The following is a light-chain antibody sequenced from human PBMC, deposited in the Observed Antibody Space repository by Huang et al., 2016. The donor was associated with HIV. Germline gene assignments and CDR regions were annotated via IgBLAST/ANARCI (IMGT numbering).Light chain of an antibody. CDR2: GAS. J-gene: IGKJ1*01. Sequence: EIVMTQSPGTMSVSPGERATLSCRASQSVNNNLAWYQQKPGQTPRLLIYGASTRATGVPAWFSGSGSGTEFTLTITSLESEDLALYYCQQYEDWPRTFGQGTRVEIK. CDR3: QQYEDWPRT. CDR1: QSVNNN. V-gene: IGKV3-15*01.